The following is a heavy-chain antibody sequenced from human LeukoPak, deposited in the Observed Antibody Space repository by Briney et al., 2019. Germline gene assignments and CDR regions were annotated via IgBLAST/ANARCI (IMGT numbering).Heavy chain of an antibody. CDR1: GYTFTSYA. Sequence: ASVKVSCKASGYTFTSYAMNWVRQAPGQGLEWMGWINTNTGNPTYAQGFTGRFVFSLDTSVSTAYLQISSLKAEDTAVCYCAREGGVRGVIISSWFDPWGQGTLVTVSS. CDR2: INTNTGNP. D-gene: IGHD3-10*01. V-gene: IGHV7-4-1*02. CDR3: AREGGVRGVIISSWFDP. J-gene: IGHJ5*02.